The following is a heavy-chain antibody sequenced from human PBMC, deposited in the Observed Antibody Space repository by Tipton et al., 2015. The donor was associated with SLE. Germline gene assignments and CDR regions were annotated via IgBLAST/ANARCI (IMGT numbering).Heavy chain of an antibody. D-gene: IGHD2-2*01. V-gene: IGHV3-66*01. CDR2: IYSGDIT. CDR3: ASPPQRSTTWSWYFDL. J-gene: IGHJ2*01. Sequence: GSLRLSCAASGFSVSSNHMSWVRQAPGKGPEWVSVIYSGDITYYTDSVKGRFTISRDDSKNTMYLQMNSLRAEDTAVYYCASPPQRSTTWSWYFDLWGRGTLVTVSS. CDR1: GFSVSSNH.